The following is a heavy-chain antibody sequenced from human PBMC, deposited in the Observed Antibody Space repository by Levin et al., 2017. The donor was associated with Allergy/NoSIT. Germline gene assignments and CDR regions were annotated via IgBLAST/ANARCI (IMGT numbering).Heavy chain of an antibody. D-gene: IGHD2-2*01. Sequence: ASVKVSCKASGYTFTSYAMHWVRQAPGQRLEWMGWINAGNGNTKYSQKFQGRVTITRDTSASTAYMELSSLRSEDTAVYYCARDDCSSTSWPSSSGWVCCYWGQGTLVTVSS. V-gene: IGHV1-3*01. CDR1: GYTFTSYA. J-gene: IGHJ4*02. CDR3: ARDDCSSTSWPSSSGWVCCY. CDR2: INAGNGNT.